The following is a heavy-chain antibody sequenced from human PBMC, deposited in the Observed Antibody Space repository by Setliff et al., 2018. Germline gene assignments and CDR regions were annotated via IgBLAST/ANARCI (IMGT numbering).Heavy chain of an antibody. V-gene: IGHV1-2*04. D-gene: IGHD6-19*01. CDR1: GYTFTGYY. CDR3: ARAPAVADPYYYYGMDV. J-gene: IGHJ6*02. CDR2: INPNSGGT. Sequence: ASVKVSCKASGYTFTGYYMHWVRQAPGQGLGWMGWINPNSGGTNYAQKFQGWVTMTRDTSISTAYMELSRLRSDDTAVYYCARAPAVADPYYYYGMDVWGQGTTVTVSS.